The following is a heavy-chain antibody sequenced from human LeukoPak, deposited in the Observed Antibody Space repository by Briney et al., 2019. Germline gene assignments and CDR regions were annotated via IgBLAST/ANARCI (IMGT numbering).Heavy chain of an antibody. V-gene: IGHV3-11*06. CDR1: GFTFSDYY. Sequence: PGGSLRLSCAASGFTFSDYYMSWIRQAPGKGLEWVSYISSSSYTNYADSVKGRLTISRDNAKNSLYLQMNSLRAEDTAVYYCARDGAWDIVVPPYYYGMDVWGKGTTVTVSS. CDR3: ARDGAWDIVVPPYYYGMDV. D-gene: IGHD2-15*01. J-gene: IGHJ6*04. CDR2: ISSSSYT.